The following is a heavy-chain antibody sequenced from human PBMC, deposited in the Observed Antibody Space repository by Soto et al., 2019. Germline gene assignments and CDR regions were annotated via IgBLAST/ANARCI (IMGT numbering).Heavy chain of an antibody. D-gene: IGHD3-9*01. V-gene: IGHV1-8*01. CDR3: ARRRYFDGGWFDP. CDR1: GYTFTSYD. CDR2: MNPNSGNT. J-gene: IGHJ5*02. Sequence: ASVKVSCKASGYTFTSYDINWVRQATGQGLEWMGWMNPNSGNTGYAQKFQGRVTMTRSTSISTAYMELSSLRSEDTAVYYCARRRYFDGGWFDPWGQGTLVTVSS.